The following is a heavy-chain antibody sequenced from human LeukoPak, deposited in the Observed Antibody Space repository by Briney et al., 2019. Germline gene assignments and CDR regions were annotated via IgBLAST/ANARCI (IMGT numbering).Heavy chain of an antibody. CDR3: ARDLQWLVLLDYYYCGMDV. CDR1: GYTFTGYY. Sequence: ASVKVSCKASGYTFTGYYMHWVRQAPGQGLEWMGWINPNSGGTNYAQKFQGRVTMTRDTSISTAYMELSRLRSDDTAVYYCARDLQWLVLLDYYYCGMDVWGQGTTVTVSS. V-gene: IGHV1-2*02. CDR2: INPNSGGT. J-gene: IGHJ6*02. D-gene: IGHD6-19*01.